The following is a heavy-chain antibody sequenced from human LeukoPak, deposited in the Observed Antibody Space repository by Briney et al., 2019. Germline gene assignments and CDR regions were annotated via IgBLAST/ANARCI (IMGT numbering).Heavy chain of an antibody. Sequence: GGSLRLSCAASGFTFNPYAMSWVRQAPGKGLGWVASIGGVGDRTYYADSVKGRFTISRDNSKDTLFLQMNSLKADDTALYYCAKASRQAAVASPLDYWGQGSLVTVSS. V-gene: IGHV3-23*01. J-gene: IGHJ4*02. CDR2: IGGVGDRT. CDR1: GFTFNPYA. D-gene: IGHD6-19*01. CDR3: AKASRQAAVASPLDY.